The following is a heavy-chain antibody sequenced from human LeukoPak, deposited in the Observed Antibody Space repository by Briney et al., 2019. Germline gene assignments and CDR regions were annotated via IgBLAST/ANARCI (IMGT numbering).Heavy chain of an antibody. D-gene: IGHD2-2*01. CDR3: ARADCSSSTCYLRRSWFDP. CDR1: GFTLSNYD. J-gene: IGHJ5*02. V-gene: IGHV3-21*01. Sequence: GGSLRLSCAASGFTLSNYDMNWVRQAPGKGLEWVSSISTSTRYIYYKDSVRGRFTISRDDAKNSLYLEMNSLRAEDTAVYYCARADCSSSTCYLRRSWFDPWGQGTLVTVSS. CDR2: ISTSTRYI.